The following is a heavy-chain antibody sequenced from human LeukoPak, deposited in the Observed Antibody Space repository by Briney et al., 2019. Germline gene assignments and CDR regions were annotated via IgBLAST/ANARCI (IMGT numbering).Heavy chain of an antibody. D-gene: IGHD6-13*01. CDR1: GYTFTSYG. V-gene: IGHV1-46*01. CDR2: INPSGGST. CDR3: ARDGNAQQLVLYNWFDP. Sequence: ASVKVSCKASGYTFTSYGISWVRQAPGQGLEWMGIINPSGGSTSYAQKFQGRVTMTRDTSTSTVYMELSSLRSEDTAVYYCARDGNAQQLVLYNWFDPWGQGTLVTVSS. J-gene: IGHJ5*02.